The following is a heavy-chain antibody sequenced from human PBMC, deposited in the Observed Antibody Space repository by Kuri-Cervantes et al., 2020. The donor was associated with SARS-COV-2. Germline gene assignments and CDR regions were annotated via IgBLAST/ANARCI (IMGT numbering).Heavy chain of an antibody. D-gene: IGHD3-16*01. CDR2: INRYGSST. J-gene: IGHJ4*02. Sequence: GGSLRLSCAASGFTFSSYWMHWVRQAPGKGLVWVSRINRYGSSTSYADSVKGRFTISRDNAKNSLYLQMNSLRAEDTAVYYCARDLGFMITFGGVIGYWGQGTLVTVSS. CDR3: ARDLGFMITFGGVIGY. V-gene: IGHV3-74*01. CDR1: GFTFSSYW.